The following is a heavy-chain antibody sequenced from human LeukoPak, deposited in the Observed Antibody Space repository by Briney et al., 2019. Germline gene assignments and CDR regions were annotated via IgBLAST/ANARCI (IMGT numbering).Heavy chain of an antibody. CDR2: IWYDGSNK. CDR3: ARDLSSGIFLKY. Sequence: GRSLRLSCAASGFTFSSYGMHWVRQAPGKGLEWVALIWYDGSNKYYADSVKGRFTISRDNSKNTLYLQMNSLRVEDTAVYYCARDLSSGIFLKYWGQGTLVTVSS. D-gene: IGHD1-26*01. V-gene: IGHV3-33*01. J-gene: IGHJ4*02. CDR1: GFTFSSYG.